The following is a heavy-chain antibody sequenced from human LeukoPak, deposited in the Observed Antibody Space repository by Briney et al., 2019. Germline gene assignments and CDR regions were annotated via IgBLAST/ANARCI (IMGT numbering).Heavy chain of an antibody. CDR1: GFTFSNYW. CDR2: INSDGSSI. J-gene: IGHJ5*02. CDR3: AKSDILTGYNNWFDP. D-gene: IGHD3-9*01. V-gene: IGHV3-74*01. Sequence: GGSLRLSCAASGFTFSNYWMHWVRQAPGKGLVWVSRINSDGSSISYADSVKGRFTISRGNAKNTLYLQMNSLRAEDTAIYYCAKSDILTGYNNWFDPWGQGTLVTVSS.